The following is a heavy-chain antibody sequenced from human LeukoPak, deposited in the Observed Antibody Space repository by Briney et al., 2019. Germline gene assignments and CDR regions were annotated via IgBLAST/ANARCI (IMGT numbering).Heavy chain of an antibody. Sequence: GGSLRLSCAASGFTFSSYWMHWVRQATGKGLVWVSRINSEGSTTTYADSVKGRFTISRDNAKNTLYLQMNRLRAEDTAFYYCARAVVVMTIIRADYFDYWGQGALVTVSS. CDR1: GFTFSSYW. J-gene: IGHJ4*02. CDR2: INSEGSTT. V-gene: IGHV3-74*01. D-gene: IGHD2-21*02. CDR3: ARAVVVMTIIRADYFDY.